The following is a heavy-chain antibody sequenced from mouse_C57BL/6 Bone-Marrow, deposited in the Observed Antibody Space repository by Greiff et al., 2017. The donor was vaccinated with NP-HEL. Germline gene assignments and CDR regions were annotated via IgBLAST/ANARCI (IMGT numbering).Heavy chain of an antibody. CDR1: GFSLTSYG. CDR3: ASPSIVNTCYAMDY. Sequence: QVQLKESGPGLVQPSQSLSITCTVSGFSLTSYGVHWVRQSPGKGLEWLGVIWSGGSTDYNAAFISRLSISKDNSKSQVFFKMNSLQADDTAIYYCASPSIVNTCYAMDYWGQGTSVTVSS. CDR2: IWSGGST. D-gene: IGHD2-5*01. V-gene: IGHV2-2*01. J-gene: IGHJ4*01.